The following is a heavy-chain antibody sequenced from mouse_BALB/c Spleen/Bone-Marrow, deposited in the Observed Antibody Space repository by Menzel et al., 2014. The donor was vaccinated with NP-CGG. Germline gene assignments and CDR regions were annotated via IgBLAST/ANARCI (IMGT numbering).Heavy chain of an antibody. D-gene: IGHD2-14*01. CDR3: ARRRYDVGYFDV. V-gene: IGHV1-84*02. J-gene: IGHJ1*01. Sequence: QVQLQQPGPELVKPGASVKISCKASGYTFTDYYINWVKQRPGQGLEWIGWFYPGSGNTKYNEKFKGKATLTVDTSSSTAYMHLSSLTSEDTAVYFCARRRYDVGYFDVWGAGTTVTVSS. CDR1: GYTFTDYY. CDR2: FYPGSGNT.